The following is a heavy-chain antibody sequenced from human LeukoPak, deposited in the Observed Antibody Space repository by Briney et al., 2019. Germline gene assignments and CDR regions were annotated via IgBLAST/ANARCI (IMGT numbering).Heavy chain of an antibody. Sequence: ASVKVSCKASGYTFTSYDINWVRQATGQGLEWMGWMNPNSGNTGYAQKFQGRVTMTRNTSISTAYMELSSLRSEDTAVYYCARGLWSAHRREYYFDSWGQGTLVTVSS. J-gene: IGHJ4*02. V-gene: IGHV1-8*01. CDR2: MNPNSGNT. D-gene: IGHD3-3*01. CDR1: GYTFTSYD. CDR3: ARGLWSAHRREYYFDS.